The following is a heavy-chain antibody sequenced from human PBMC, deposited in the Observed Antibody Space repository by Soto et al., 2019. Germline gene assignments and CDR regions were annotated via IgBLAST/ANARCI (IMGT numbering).Heavy chain of an antibody. D-gene: IGHD2-2*01. CDR2: ISGSGGST. J-gene: IGHJ6*03. CDR1: GLTFSNYA. Sequence: EMQLLESGGSLVQPGGSLRLSCAASGLTFSNYAMTWVRQAPGKGLEWVSGISGSGGSTFYAGSVKGRFPISRDNSKNTLYLQRNSLRAEDTAVYYCALRYCSRTTCPPLNAYFYMDVWGKGTTVTVSS. V-gene: IGHV3-23*01. CDR3: ALRYCSRTTCPPLNAYFYMDV.